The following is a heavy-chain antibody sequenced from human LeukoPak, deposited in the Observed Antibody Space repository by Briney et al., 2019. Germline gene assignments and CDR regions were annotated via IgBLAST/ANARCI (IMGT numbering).Heavy chain of an antibody. CDR1: GFTFSSYA. V-gene: IGHV3-30*04. D-gene: IGHD1-1*01. CDR3: ARDPLGTRPGFDY. J-gene: IGHJ4*02. CDR2: ISYDGSNK. Sequence: GRSLRLSCAASGFTFSSYAMHWVRQAPGKGLEWVAVISYDGSNKYYADSVKGRFTISRNNSKNTLYLQMNSLRAEDTAVYYCARDPLGTRPGFDYWGQGTLVTVSS.